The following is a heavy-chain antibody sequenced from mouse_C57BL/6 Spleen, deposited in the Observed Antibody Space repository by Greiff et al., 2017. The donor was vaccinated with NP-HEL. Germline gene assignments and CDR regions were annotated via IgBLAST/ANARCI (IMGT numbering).Heavy chain of an antibody. D-gene: IGHD1-1*01. CDR3: ARRVTTVVADYFDY. J-gene: IGHJ2*01. CDR1: GYTFTSYW. CDR2: IHPNSGST. Sequence: VKLQESGAELVKPGASVKLSCKASGYTFTSYWMHWVKQRPGQGLEWIGMIHPNSGSTNYNEKFKSKATLTVDKSSSTAYMQLSSLTSEDSAVYYCARRVTTVVADYFDYWGQGTTLTVSS. V-gene: IGHV1-64*01.